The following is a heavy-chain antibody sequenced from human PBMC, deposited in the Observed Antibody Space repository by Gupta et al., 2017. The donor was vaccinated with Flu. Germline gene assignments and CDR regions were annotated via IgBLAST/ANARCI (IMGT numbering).Heavy chain of an antibody. D-gene: IGHD2-2*01. CDR2: ISTTETYT. V-gene: IGHV3-21*04. CDR1: GFLFNYHS. Sequence: EVQLVESGGGLVRAGGSLTLSCTGSGFLFNYHSINWVRQAPGKGLEWLSSISTTETYTDYADSVKGRFTISRDNAKNSSYLQMRGLRVEDTAVYDCAREPYAYHYLDVWGRGTTVTVSS. CDR3: AREPYAYHYLDV. J-gene: IGHJ6*03.